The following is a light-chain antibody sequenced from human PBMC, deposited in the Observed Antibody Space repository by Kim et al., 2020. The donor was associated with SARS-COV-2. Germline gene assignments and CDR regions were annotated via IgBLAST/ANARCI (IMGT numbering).Light chain of an antibody. J-gene: IGKJ2*03. CDR1: QSISSY. V-gene: IGKV1-39*01. CDR3: QQSYSTPYS. Sequence: SASVGYRVTITCRASQSISSYLNWYQQKPVKAPKLLIYAASSLQSGVPSRFSGSGSGTDFTLTISSLQPEYFATYYCQQSYSTPYSFGQGTKLEI. CDR2: AAS.